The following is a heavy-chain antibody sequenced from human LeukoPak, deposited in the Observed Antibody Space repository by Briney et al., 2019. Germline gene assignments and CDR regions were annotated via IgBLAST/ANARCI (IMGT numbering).Heavy chain of an antibody. V-gene: IGHV4-59*11. CDR2: IYYIGTT. CDR3: ARDRWGYDFWSGYSHYYGMDV. Sequence: SETLSLTCTVSGDSISGHYWSWIRQPPGKGLEWIGYIYYIGTTNYNPSLKSRVTISLDTSKNQVSLKLSSVTAADTAVYYCARDRWGYDFWSGYSHYYGMDVWGQGTTVTVSS. J-gene: IGHJ6*02. D-gene: IGHD3-3*01. CDR1: GDSISGHY.